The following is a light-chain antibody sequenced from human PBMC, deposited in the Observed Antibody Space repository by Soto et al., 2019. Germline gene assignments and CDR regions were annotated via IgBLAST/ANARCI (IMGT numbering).Light chain of an antibody. CDR3: QVWDTSSDQPNWV. CDR2: YDR. V-gene: IGLV3-21*04. CDR1: NIRNKS. J-gene: IGLJ3*02. Sequence: SYELTQPPSVSVAPGKTARITCGGNNIRNKSVHWYQQKPGQPPVLVTYYDRDRPSGIPERFSGSNSGNTATLTISRVEAGDEADYYCQVWDTSSDQPNWVFGGGTKLTVL.